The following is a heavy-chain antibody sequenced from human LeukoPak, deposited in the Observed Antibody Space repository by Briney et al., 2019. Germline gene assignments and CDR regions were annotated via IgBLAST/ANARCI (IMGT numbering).Heavy chain of an antibody. Sequence: GGSLRLSCAASGFPFSSYAMSWVRLAPGKGLEWVSALSDSGDSTYYADSVKGRFTISRDNSKNTLLLQMNSLRAEDTAVYYCAKSHASIWNVYDYWGQGTLVTVSS. CDR3: AKSHASIWNVYDY. D-gene: IGHD1-1*01. CDR2: LSDSGDST. V-gene: IGHV3-23*01. J-gene: IGHJ4*02. CDR1: GFPFSSYA.